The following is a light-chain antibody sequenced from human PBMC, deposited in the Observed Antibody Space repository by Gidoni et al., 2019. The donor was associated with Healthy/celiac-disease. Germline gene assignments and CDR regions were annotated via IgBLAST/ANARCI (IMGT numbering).Light chain of an antibody. CDR2: GAS. CDR3: QQNDSTPWT. V-gene: IGKV3-20*01. J-gene: IGKJ1*01. CDR1: QFVSSSY. Sequence: DIVSTQFPGTLSLSPGERATLSCRASQFVSSSYLAWYQQKPGQAPRLLIYGASSRATGSPDRFSGSGSGTDFTLTISRLEHEDFAVYYCQQNDSTPWTFGQGTKVEIK.